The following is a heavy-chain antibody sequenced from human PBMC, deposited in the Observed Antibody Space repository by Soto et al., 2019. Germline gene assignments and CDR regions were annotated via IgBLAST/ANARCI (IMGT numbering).Heavy chain of an antibody. V-gene: IGHV3-7*01. D-gene: IGHD3-3*01. Sequence: PGGSLRLSCAASGFTFSSYWMSWVRQAPGKGLEWVANIKQDGSEKYYVDSVKGRFTISRDNAKNSLYLQMNSLRAEDTAVYYCARDRPSYDFWSGYPWYYWGQGTLVTVSS. CDR1: GFTFSSYW. CDR2: IKQDGSEK. J-gene: IGHJ4*02. CDR3: ARDRPSYDFWSGYPWYY.